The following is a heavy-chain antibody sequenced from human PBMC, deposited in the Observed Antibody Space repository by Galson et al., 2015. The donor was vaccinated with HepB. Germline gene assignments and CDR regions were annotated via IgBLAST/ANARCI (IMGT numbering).Heavy chain of an antibody. CDR2: ISGSGGST. CDR1: GFTFSSYA. D-gene: IGHD6-19*01. V-gene: IGHV3-23*01. J-gene: IGHJ4*02. Sequence: SLRLSCAASGFTFSSYAMSWVRQAPGKGLEWVSAISGSGGSTYYADSVKGRFTISRDTSKNTLYLQINSLRAEDTAVYYCAIRSSGWYTGEYYFDYRGQGTLVTVSS. CDR3: AIRSSGWYTGEYYFDY.